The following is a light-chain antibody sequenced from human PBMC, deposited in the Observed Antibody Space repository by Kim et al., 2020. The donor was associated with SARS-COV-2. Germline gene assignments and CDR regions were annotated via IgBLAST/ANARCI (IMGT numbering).Light chain of an antibody. J-gene: IGLJ3*02. CDR3: ATWDASLGGPV. CDR2: WNN. Sequence: ELTQPPSASGTPGQRVIISCSGDSSNIGSNYVYWYQHLPGMAPKLLMYWNNKRPSGVPARFSGSKSGTSASLAISGLQPDDEGDYFCATWDASLGGPVFGGGTQLTVL. CDR1: SSNIGSNY. V-gene: IGLV1-47*01.